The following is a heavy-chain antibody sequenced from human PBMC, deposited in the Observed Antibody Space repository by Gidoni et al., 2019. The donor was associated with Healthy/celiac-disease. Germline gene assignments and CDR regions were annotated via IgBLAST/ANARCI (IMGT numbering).Heavy chain of an antibody. CDR1: GFTFRSYS. Sequence: EVQLVESGGGLVKPGGSLILSCSASGFTFRSYSMNWVRQAPGKGLEWVSSISSSSSYIYYADSGKGRFTISRDNAKNSLYLQMNSLRAEDTAVYYCARENYDIEGGNWFDPWGQGTLVTVSS. CDR3: ARENYDIEGGNWFDP. J-gene: IGHJ5*02. D-gene: IGHD3-22*01. V-gene: IGHV3-21*01. CDR2: ISSSSSYI.